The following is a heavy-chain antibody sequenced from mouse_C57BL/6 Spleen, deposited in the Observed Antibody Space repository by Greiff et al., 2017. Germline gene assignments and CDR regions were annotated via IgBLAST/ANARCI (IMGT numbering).Heavy chain of an antibody. D-gene: IGHD2-5*01. CDR1: GYTFTSYW. CDR3: ARQDYSNWSGFAY. V-gene: IGHV1-69*01. Sequence: QVQLQQPGAELVMPGASVKLSCKASGYTFTSYWMHWVKQRPGQGLAWIGEIDPSDSYTNYNQKFKGKSTLTVDKSSSTAYMQLSSLTSEDSAVYYCARQDYSNWSGFAYWGQGTLVTVSA. J-gene: IGHJ3*01. CDR2: IDPSDSYT.